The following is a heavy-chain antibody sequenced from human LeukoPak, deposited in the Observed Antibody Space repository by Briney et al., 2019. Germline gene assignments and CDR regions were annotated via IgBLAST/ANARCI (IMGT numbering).Heavy chain of an antibody. CDR2: INPSGGST. CDR3: ARAGEIAAAGTLYNWVDP. Sequence: GASVKVSCKASGYTFTSYYMHWVRQAPGQGLEWMGIINPSGGSTSYAQKFQGRVTMTRDTSTSTVYMELSSLRSDDTAVYYCARAGEIAAAGTLYNWVDPWGQGTLVTVSS. V-gene: IGHV1-46*01. D-gene: IGHD6-13*01. CDR1: GYTFTSYY. J-gene: IGHJ5*02.